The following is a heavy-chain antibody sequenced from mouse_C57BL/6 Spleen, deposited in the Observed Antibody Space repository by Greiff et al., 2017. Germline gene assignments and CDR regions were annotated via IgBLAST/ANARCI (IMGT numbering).Heavy chain of an antibody. V-gene: IGHV1-82*01. CDR2: IYPGDGDT. Sequence: QVQLQQSGPELVKPGASVKISCKASGYAFSSSWMNWVQQRPGKGLAWIGRIYPGDGDTNYNGKFKGKATLTANKSSSTAYMQLSSLTSEDSAVYFCARRVSYYGSSYVDYWGQGTTLTVSS. J-gene: IGHJ2*01. D-gene: IGHD1-1*01. CDR3: ARRVSYYGSSYVDY. CDR1: GYAFSSSW.